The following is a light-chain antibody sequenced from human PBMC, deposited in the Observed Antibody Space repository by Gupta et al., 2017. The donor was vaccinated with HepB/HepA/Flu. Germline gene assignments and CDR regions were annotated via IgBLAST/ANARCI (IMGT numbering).Light chain of an antibody. CDR1: QNVLYSNNKDF. CDR3: QQYYDTPIT. CDR2: WAS. J-gene: IGKJ5*01. V-gene: IGKV4-1*01. Sequence: DMVITKSPDSLAVFLGNSNSINCKSSQNVLYSNNKDFFAWYQQKPGHPPKLLISWASTRESGVPDRFSGSGSGTDFTLTISSLQAEDVAVYYCQQYYDTPITFGQGTRLEIK.